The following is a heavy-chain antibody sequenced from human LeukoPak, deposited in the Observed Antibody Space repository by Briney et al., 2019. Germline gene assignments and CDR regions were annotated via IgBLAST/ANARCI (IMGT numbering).Heavy chain of an antibody. D-gene: IGHD2-21*02. J-gene: IGHJ4*02. V-gene: IGHV4-59*08. CDR3: ARLPTTALVSDF. Sequence: SETLSLTCTVSGGSISTYYWSWIRQPRGKGLEWIGYIYYSGSTKYNPSLKSRVTISVDTSKNQFSLKLSSVTAADAAVYYCARLPTTALVSDFWGQGTLVTVTS. CDR1: GGSISTYY. CDR2: IYYSGST.